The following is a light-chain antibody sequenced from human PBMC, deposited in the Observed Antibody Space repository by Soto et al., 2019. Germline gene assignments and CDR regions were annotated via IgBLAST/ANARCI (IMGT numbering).Light chain of an antibody. J-gene: IGLJ1*01. V-gene: IGLV2-14*01. CDR1: SSDVGDYNY. CDR2: EVS. Sequence: QSALTQPASVSGSPGQSITITCTGTSSDVGDYNYVSWYQQHPGKAPKLIVSEVSHRPSGVSNRFSGSKSGNTASLTISGLQSEDEADYYCISYTSDDVRYVFGTGTKVTVL. CDR3: ISYTSDDVRYV.